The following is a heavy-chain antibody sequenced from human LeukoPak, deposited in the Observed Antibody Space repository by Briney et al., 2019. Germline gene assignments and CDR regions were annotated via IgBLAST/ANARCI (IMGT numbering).Heavy chain of an antibody. Sequence: SETLSLACAVYGGSFSGYYWSWIRQPPGKGLEWIGEINHSGSTNYNPSLKSRVTISVDTSKNQFSLKLSSVTAADTAVYYCARGLPATASYWGQGTLVTVSS. CDR1: GGSFSGYY. CDR3: ARGLPATASY. V-gene: IGHV4-34*01. D-gene: IGHD2-2*01. CDR2: INHSGST. J-gene: IGHJ4*02.